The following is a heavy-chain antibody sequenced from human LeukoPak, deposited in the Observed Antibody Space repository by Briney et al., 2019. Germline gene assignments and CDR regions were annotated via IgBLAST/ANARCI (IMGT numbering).Heavy chain of an antibody. CDR1: GFTFDDYG. V-gene: IGHV3-9*01. CDR3: AKDIGFGEFYYYGMDV. D-gene: IGHD3-10*01. CDR2: ISWNSGSI. Sequence: PGGSLRLSCAASGFTFDDYGMHWVRQAPGKGLEWVSGISWNSGSIGYADSVKGRFTISRDNAKNFLYLQMNSLRGEDTALYYCAKDIGFGEFYYYGMDVWGQGTTVTVSS. J-gene: IGHJ6*02.